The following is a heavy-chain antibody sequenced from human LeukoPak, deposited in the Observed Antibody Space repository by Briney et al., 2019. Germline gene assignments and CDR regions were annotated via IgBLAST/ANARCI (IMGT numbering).Heavy chain of an antibody. J-gene: IGHJ5*02. CDR3: ASGVWSRRFAP. CDR2: ISYDGSNK. CDR1: GFTFSSYG. Sequence: GGSLRLSCAASGFTFSSYGMPWVPRAPGKGLEGVAVISYDGSNKYYADSVKGRFTISRDNSKNTLYLQMNSLRAEDTAVYYCASGVWSRRFAPWGQGTPVIVSS. V-gene: IGHV3-30*03. D-gene: IGHD2-8*01.